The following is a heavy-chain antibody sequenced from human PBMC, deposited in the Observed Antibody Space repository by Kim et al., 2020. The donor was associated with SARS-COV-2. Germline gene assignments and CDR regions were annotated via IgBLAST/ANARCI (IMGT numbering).Heavy chain of an antibody. V-gene: IGHV3-30*04. D-gene: IGHD3-16*01. J-gene: IGHJ3*02. Sequence: GGSLRLSCAASGFTFSSYVMHWVRQAPGKGLEWVAVISYDGSNKYYADSVKGRFTISRDNSKNTLYLQMNSLRAEDTAVYYCARVGGRTWLGAFDIWGQGTMVTVSS. CDR1: GFTFSSYV. CDR2: ISYDGSNK. CDR3: ARVGGRTWLGAFDI.